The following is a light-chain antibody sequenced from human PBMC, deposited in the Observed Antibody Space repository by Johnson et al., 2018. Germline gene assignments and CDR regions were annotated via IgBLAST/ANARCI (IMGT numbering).Light chain of an antibody. CDR2: ENN. V-gene: IGLV1-51*02. Sequence: VLTQPPSVSAAPGQKVTISCSGSSSNIGNNYVSWYQQLPGTAPKLLIYENNKRPSGIPDRFSGSKSGTSATLVITGLQPGDEADYYCGTWDSSLSAGNVFGTGTKVTVL. J-gene: IGLJ1*01. CDR3: GTWDSSLSAGNV. CDR1: SSNIGNNY.